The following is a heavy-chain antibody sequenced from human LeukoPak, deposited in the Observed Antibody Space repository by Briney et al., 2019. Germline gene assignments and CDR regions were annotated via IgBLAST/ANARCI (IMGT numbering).Heavy chain of an antibody. D-gene: IGHD1-26*01. J-gene: IGHJ4*02. CDR3: ARDQVDAGSYFAFFDY. V-gene: IGHV1-2*02. CDR2: IYPHSGGT. CDR1: GYTFTGYY. Sequence: ASVKVSCKASGYTFTGYYIHWVRQAPGQGPEWMGWIYPHSGGTDYAQKFQGRVTMTRDTSISTAYMELSRLRSDDTAVYYCARDQVDAGSYFAFFDYWGQGTLVTVSS.